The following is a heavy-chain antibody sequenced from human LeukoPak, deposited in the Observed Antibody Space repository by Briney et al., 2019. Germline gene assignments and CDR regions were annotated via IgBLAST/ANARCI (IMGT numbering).Heavy chain of an antibody. V-gene: IGHV3-23*01. CDR2: FSFNGEST. D-gene: IGHD4-17*01. CDR3: AKEIWPTVTTPGWTYFDY. J-gene: IGHJ4*02. Sequence: GGSLRLSCAASGFTFSSYAMTWVRQAPGKGLEGVSSFSFNGESTYYADSAKGRFTISRDNSKNTLYLQMNSLRAEDTAVYYCAKEIWPTVTTPGWTYFDYWGQGTLVTVSS. CDR1: GFTFSSYA.